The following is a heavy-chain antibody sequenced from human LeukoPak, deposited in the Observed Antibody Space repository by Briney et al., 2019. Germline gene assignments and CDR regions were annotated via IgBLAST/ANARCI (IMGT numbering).Heavy chain of an antibody. CDR1: GFTFNSYG. V-gene: IGHV3-30*02. Sequence: GGSLRPSCAASGFTFNSYGMHWVRQAPGKGLEWVAFIRSDGTNKYYADSVKGRFTISRDNSKNTLYLQMNSLRPEDAAVYYCAKGYSFHFDYWGQGTLVTVSS. CDR3: AKGYSFHFDY. J-gene: IGHJ4*02. D-gene: IGHD5-18*01. CDR2: IRSDGTNK.